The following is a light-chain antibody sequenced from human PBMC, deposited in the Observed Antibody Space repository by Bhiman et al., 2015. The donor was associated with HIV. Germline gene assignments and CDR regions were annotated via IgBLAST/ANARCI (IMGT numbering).Light chain of an antibody. CDR1: SSDVGGYNY. V-gene: IGLV2-11*01. CDR2: DVS. Sequence: QSALTQPRSVSGSPGQSVTISCTGTSSDVGGYNYVSWYQHHPGKAPKLMIYDVSKRPSGVPDRFSGSKSGNTASLTISGLQAEDEADYYCTSYTVSASFVFGGATKVTVL. J-gene: IGLJ1*01. CDR3: TSYTVSASFV.